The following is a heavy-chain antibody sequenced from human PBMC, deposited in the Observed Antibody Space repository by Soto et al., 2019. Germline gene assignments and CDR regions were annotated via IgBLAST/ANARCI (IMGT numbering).Heavy chain of an antibody. V-gene: IGHV3-7*01. CDR2: IKPDGSQK. CDR3: AKDEYYYSRSGYYIFDS. D-gene: IGHD3-22*01. Sequence: QPGGSLRLSCAASGFSFSTYWMSWVRQAPGKGLEWVANIKPDGSQKWYVDSVKGRFTISRDNSKKTLYLQMNSLRPEDTALYYCAKDEYYYSRSGYYIFDSWGQGTLVTVSS. J-gene: IGHJ4*02. CDR1: GFSFSTYW.